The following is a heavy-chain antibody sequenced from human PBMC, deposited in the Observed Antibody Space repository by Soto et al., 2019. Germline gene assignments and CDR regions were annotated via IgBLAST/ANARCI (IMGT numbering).Heavy chain of an antibody. V-gene: IGHV4-39*01. CDR1: GGSISSSSYY. Sequence: QLQLQESGPGLVKPSETLSLTCTVSGGSISSSSYYWGWIRQPPGKGLEWIGSIYYSGSTYYNPSLKSRVTISVDTSKNQFSLKLSSVTAADTAVYYCARHNLKMESTFYYDSSGYDYFDYWGQGTLVTVSS. CDR2: IYYSGST. CDR3: ARHNLKMESTFYYDSSGYDYFDY. J-gene: IGHJ4*02. D-gene: IGHD3-22*01.